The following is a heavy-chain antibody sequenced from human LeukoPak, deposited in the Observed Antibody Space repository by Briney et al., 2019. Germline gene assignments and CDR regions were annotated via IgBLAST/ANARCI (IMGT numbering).Heavy chain of an antibody. V-gene: IGHV4-59*01. D-gene: IGHD2-2*02. CDR3: ARGGCSSSSCYNYYHGLDV. CDR1: GGSISSYY. Sequence: SETLSLTCTVSGGSISSYYWSWIRQPPGKGLEWIGWSYHRGSTSYNPSLKSRVTISVDTSKNQFSLQLSSVTAADTAVYSCARGGCSSSSCYNYYHGLDVWGQGTRVTVSS. CDR2: SYHRGST. J-gene: IGHJ6*02.